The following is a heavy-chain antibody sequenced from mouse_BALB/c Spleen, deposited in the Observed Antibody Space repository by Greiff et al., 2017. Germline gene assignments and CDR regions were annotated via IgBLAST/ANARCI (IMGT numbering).Heavy chain of an antibody. J-gene: IGHJ4*01. Sequence: EVMLVESGPGLVKPSQSLSLTCTVTGYSITSDYAWNWIRQFPGNKLGWMGYISFSGSTSYNPSLKSRISITRDTSKNQFFLQLNSVTTEDTATYYCARLEYGNYDAMDYWGQGTSVTVSS. CDR1: GYSITSDYA. CDR2: ISFSGST. CDR3: ARLEYGNYDAMDY. V-gene: IGHV3-2*02. D-gene: IGHD2-10*02.